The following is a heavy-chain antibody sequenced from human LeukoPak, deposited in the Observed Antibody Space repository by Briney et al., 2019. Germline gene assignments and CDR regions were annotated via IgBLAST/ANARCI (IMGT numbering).Heavy chain of an antibody. Sequence: SETLSLTCTVSGGSISSGGYYWSWIRQHPGKGLEWIGYIYYSGSTYYNPSLKSRVTISVDTSKNQFSLKLSSVTAADTAVYYCARDYCTNGVCPPGYWGQGTLVTVSS. CDR2: IYYSGST. CDR3: ARDYCTNGVCPPGY. J-gene: IGHJ4*02. D-gene: IGHD2-8*01. V-gene: IGHV4-31*03. CDR1: GGSISSGGYY.